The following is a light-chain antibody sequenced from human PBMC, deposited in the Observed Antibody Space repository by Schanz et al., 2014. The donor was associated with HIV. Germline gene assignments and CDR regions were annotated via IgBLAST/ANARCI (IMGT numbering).Light chain of an antibody. CDR3: QSYDSSLSVVV. CDR1: SSDVGGYNY. CDR2: DVS. V-gene: IGLV2-14*03. J-gene: IGLJ2*01. Sequence: QSVLTQPASVSGSPGQSITISCTGTSSDVGGYNYVSWYQHHPGKAPKLMIYDVSNRPSGVSNRFSGSKSGNTASLTISGLQAEDEADYYCQSYDSSLSVVVFGGGTKLTVL.